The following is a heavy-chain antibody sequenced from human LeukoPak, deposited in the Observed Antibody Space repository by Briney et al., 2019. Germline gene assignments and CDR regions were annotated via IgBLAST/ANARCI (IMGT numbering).Heavy chain of an antibody. D-gene: IGHD2-2*02. CDR2: INPNSGGT. V-gene: IGHV1-2*02. J-gene: IGHJ4*02. CDR3: ARDLAPAVVVPAAIRNPFDY. Sequence: ASVKVSCKASGYTFTGYYMHWVRQAPGQGLEWMGWINPNSGGTNYAQKFQGRVTMTRDTSISTAYMELSRLRSDDTAVYYCARDLAPAVVVPAAIRNPFDYWGQGTLVTVSS. CDR1: GYTFTGYY.